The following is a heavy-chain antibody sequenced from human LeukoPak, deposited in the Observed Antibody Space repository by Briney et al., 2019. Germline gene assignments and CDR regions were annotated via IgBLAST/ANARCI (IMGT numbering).Heavy chain of an antibody. CDR2: IKQDGSEK. CDR3: ARGGAAVARLWVLGSNYYYMDV. J-gene: IGHJ6*03. D-gene: IGHD6-19*01. V-gene: IGHV3-7*01. Sequence: TGGSLRLSCAASGFTFSSYWMSWVRQAPGKGLEWVANIKQDGSEKYYVDSVKGRFTISRDNAKNSLYLQMNSLRAEDTAVYYCARGGAAVARLWVLGSNYYYMDVWGKGTTVTVSS. CDR1: GFTFSSYW.